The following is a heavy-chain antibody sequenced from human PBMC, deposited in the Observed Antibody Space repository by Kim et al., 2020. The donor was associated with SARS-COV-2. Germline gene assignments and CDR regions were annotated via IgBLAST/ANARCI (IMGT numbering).Heavy chain of an antibody. Sequence: SETLSLTCAVYGGSFSGYYWSWIRQPPGKGLEWIGEINHSGSTNYNPSLKSRVTISVDTSKNQFSLKLSSVTAADTAVYYCARKEQWLVRVFSWFDPWG. CDR3: ARKEQWLVRVFSWFDP. CDR2: INHSGST. CDR1: GGSFSGYY. D-gene: IGHD6-19*01. J-gene: IGHJ5*02. V-gene: IGHV4-34*01.